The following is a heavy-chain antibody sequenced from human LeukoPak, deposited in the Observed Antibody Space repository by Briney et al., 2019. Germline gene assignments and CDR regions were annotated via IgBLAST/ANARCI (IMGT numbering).Heavy chain of an antibody. CDR1: GFTFSSYS. Sequence: GGSLRLSCAASGFTFSSYSMNWVRQAPGKGLEWVSSISSSSSYIYYADSVKGRFTISRDNAKNSLYLQMNSLRAEDTAVYYCARQGSVAMPFDYWGQGTLVTVSS. J-gene: IGHJ4*02. V-gene: IGHV3-21*04. CDR2: ISSSSSYI. D-gene: IGHD2-2*01. CDR3: ARQGSVAMPFDY.